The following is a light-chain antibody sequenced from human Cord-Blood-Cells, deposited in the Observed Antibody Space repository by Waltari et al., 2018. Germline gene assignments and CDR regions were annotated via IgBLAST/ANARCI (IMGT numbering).Light chain of an antibody. Sequence: QSALTQPASVSGSPGQPITISCPGTSRYVGSYNLVSWYQQHPGKAPKLMIYEGSKRPSGVSNRFSGSKSGNTASLTISGLQAEDEADYYCCSYAGSSTLVFGGGTKLTVL. J-gene: IGLJ3*02. CDR1: SRYVGSYNL. CDR2: EGS. V-gene: IGLV2-23*01. CDR3: CSYAGSSTLV.